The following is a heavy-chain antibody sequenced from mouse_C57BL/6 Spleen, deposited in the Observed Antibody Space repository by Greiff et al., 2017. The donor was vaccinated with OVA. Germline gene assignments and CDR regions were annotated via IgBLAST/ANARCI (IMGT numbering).Heavy chain of an antibody. D-gene: IGHD1-1*01. Sequence: QVQLQQSGAELMKPGASVKLSCKATGYTFTGYWIEWVKQRPGHGLEWIGEILPGSGSTNYNEKFKGKATFTADTSSNTAYMQLSSLTTEDSAIYNWARYPLEYGSSYGYFDVGGTGTTVTVSS. J-gene: IGHJ1*03. CDR3: ARYPLEYGSSYGYFDV. V-gene: IGHV1-9*01. CDR1: GYTFTGYW. CDR2: ILPGSGST.